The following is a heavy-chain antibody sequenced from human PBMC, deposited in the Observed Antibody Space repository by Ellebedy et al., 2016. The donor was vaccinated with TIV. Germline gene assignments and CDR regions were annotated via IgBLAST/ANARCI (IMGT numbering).Heavy chain of an antibody. J-gene: IGHJ4*02. Sequence: GESLKISCEASGFIFSNYGMHWVRQAPGKGLEWVAFIWYYGGNKYYADSVKGRFTISRDNSKNTLYLQMNNVGAEDTAVFYCARNRHVERGDCLDHWGQGTLVTVSS. D-gene: IGHD2-21*02. CDR3: ARNRHVERGDCLDH. V-gene: IGHV3-33*01. CDR1: GFIFSNYG. CDR2: IWYYGGNK.